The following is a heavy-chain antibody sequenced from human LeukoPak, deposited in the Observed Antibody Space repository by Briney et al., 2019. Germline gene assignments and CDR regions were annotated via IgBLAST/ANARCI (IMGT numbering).Heavy chain of an antibody. V-gene: IGHV1-46*01. CDR1: GYTFTSYY. CDR2: INPSGGST. J-gene: IGHJ6*02. CDR3: ARGASVGDYYYYYGMDV. Sequence: GASVKVSCKASGYTFTSYYMHWVRQAPGQGLEWMGIINPSGGSTSYAQKFQGRVTMTRDTSTSTVHMELSSLRSEDTAVYYCARGASVGDYYYYYGMDVWGQGTTVTVSS. D-gene: IGHD3-16*01.